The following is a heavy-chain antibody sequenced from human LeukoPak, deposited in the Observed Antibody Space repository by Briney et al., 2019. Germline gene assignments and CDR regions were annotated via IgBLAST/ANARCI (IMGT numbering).Heavy chain of an antibody. CDR3: ARDLGYCSGGSCYDWFDP. CDR2: INPNSGGT. D-gene: IGHD2-15*01. J-gene: IGHJ5*02. V-gene: IGHV1-2*02. Sequence: ASVKVSCKASGYIFTSYYMHWVRQAPGQGLEWMGWINPNSGGTNYAQKFQGRVTMTRDTSISTAYMELSRLRSDDTAVYYCARDLGYCSGGSCYDWFDPWGQGTLVTVSS. CDR1: GYIFTSYY.